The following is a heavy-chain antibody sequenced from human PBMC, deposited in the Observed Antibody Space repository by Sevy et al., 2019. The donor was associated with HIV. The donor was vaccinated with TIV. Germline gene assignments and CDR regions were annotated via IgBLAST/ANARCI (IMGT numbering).Heavy chain of an antibody. CDR3: AKGRQLVSGRFGTYFDS. CDR2: ISYDGSNK. D-gene: IGHD6-13*01. Sequence: GGSLRLSCAASGFTFSSYAMHWVRQAPGKGLEWVAVISYDGSNKYYADSVKGRFTISRDNSKNTLYLQMNSLRAEDTAVYYCAKGRQLVSGRFGTYFDSWGQGTLVTVS. J-gene: IGHJ4*02. CDR1: GFTFSSYA. V-gene: IGHV3-30-3*01.